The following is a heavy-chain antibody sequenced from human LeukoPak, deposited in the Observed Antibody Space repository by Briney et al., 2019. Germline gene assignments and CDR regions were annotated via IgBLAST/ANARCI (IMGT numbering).Heavy chain of an antibody. D-gene: IGHD3-10*01. CDR2: INPSGGST. Sequence: ASVKVSCKASGYTFTSYYMHWVRQAPGQGLEWMGIINPSGGSTSYAQKFQGRVTMTRDTSTSTVYMELSSLRSEDTAVYYCAREGLLWFGELLDYYYMDVWAKGPRSPSP. CDR3: AREGLLWFGELLDYYYMDV. J-gene: IGHJ6*03. CDR1: GYTFTSYY. V-gene: IGHV1-46*01.